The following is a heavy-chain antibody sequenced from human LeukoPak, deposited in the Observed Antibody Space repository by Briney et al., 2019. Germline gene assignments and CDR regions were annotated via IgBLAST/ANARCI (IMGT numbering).Heavy chain of an antibody. Sequence: TGGSLRLSCAASGFTFSSYAMSWVRQAPGKGLEWVSAISGSGGSTYYADSVKGRFTISRDNSKNTLYLQMNSLRAEDTAVYYCANTPAGIAVAGTPGYFDYWGQGTLVTVSS. CDR1: GFTFSSYA. V-gene: IGHV3-23*01. J-gene: IGHJ4*02. CDR2: ISGSGGST. D-gene: IGHD6-19*01. CDR3: ANTPAGIAVAGTPGYFDY.